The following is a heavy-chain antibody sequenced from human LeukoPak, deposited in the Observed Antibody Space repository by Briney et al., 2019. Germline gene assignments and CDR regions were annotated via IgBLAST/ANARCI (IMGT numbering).Heavy chain of an antibody. CDR3: ARVPATGSWFDP. D-gene: IGHD6-13*01. CDR2: INTDGSYI. Sequence: PGGSLRLSCAASGFTFSNFWMHWVRQAPGKGLVWVSRINTDGSYISYADSVKGRFSISRDNAKHTLYLQMNSLRGEDTAVYYCARVPATGSWFDPWGQGTLVTVSS. V-gene: IGHV3-74*01. J-gene: IGHJ5*02. CDR1: GFTFSNFW.